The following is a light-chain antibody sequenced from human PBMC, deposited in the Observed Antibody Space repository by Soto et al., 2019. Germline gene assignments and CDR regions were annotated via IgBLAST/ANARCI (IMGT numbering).Light chain of an antibody. CDR3: NSYAGSDIYV. J-gene: IGLJ1*01. CDR1: SSDVGGYNF. Sequence: QSALTQPPSASGSPGQSVTISCTGTSSDVGGYNFVSWYQHNPGKVPKLIIYEVNKRPSGVPNRCSGSKSGNTVSLTVSGLQAEEETDYYCNSYAGSDIYVFGTGTKMTVL. CDR2: EVN. V-gene: IGLV2-8*01.